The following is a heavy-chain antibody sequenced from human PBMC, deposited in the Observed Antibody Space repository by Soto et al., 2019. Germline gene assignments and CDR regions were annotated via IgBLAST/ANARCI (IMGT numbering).Heavy chain of an antibody. Sequence: ASVKVSCKASGYTFTSYGISWVRQAPGQGLEWMGWISAYNGSTNYAQKLQGRVTMTTDTSTSTAYMELRSLRSDDTAVYYCARDHGGDFWSGINWFDPWGQGTLVTVSS. D-gene: IGHD3-3*01. J-gene: IGHJ5*02. V-gene: IGHV1-18*01. CDR2: ISAYNGST. CDR3: ARDHGGDFWSGINWFDP. CDR1: GYTFTSYG.